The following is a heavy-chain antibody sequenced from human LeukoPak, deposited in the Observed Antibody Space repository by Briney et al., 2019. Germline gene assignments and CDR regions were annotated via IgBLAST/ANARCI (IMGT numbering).Heavy chain of an antibody. CDR1: GFTFDDYA. CDR3: ARGGVVRLGRLDP. D-gene: IGHD2-15*01. J-gene: IGHJ5*02. CDR2: ISWNSGSI. Sequence: GGSLRLSCAASGFTFDDYAMHWVRQAPGKGLEWVSGISWNSGSIGYADSVKGRFTISRDNAKNSLYLQMNSLRAEDTAVYYCARGGVVRLGRLDPWGQGTLVTVSS. V-gene: IGHV3-9*01.